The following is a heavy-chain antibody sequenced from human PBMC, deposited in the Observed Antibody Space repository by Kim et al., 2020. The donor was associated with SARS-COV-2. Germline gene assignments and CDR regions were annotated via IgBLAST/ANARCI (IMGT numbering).Heavy chain of an antibody. V-gene: IGHV3-74*01. J-gene: IGHJ4*02. D-gene: IGHD2-15*01. Sequence: YADSLKSQFTNTRYNARSTLYLQMNRLRAEDTAVYCCAKEPNTRWYYFDYWGQGTLVTVSS. CDR3: AKEPNTRWYYFDY.